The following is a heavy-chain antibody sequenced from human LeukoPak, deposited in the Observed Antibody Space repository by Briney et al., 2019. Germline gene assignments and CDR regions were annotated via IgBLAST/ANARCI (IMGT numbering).Heavy chain of an antibody. J-gene: IGHJ4*02. CDR3: AKKPPRDYYYDSPTGGL. CDR2: ISYDGSNK. CDR1: GFTFSSYG. D-gene: IGHD3-22*01. V-gene: IGHV3-30*18. Sequence: PGRSLRLSCAASGFTFSSYGMHWVRQAPGKGLEWVAVISYDGSNKYYADSVKGRFTISRDNSKNTLYLQMNSLRAEDTAVYYCAKKPPRDYYYDSPTGGLWGQGTLVTVSS.